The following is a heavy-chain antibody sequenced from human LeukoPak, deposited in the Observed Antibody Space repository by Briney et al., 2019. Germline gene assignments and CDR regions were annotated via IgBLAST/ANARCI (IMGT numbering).Heavy chain of an antibody. CDR2: ISGSGGST. D-gene: IGHD3-10*01. Sequence: GGSLRLSCAASGFTFSSYAMSWVRQAPGKGLEWVSAISGSGGSTYYADSVKGRFTISRDNSKNTLYLQMNSLRAEDTAVYYCAKQYYYGSGSYYKNAFDIWGQGTMVTVSS. CDR3: AKQYYYGSGSYYKNAFDI. CDR1: GFTFSSYA. V-gene: IGHV3-23*01. J-gene: IGHJ3*02.